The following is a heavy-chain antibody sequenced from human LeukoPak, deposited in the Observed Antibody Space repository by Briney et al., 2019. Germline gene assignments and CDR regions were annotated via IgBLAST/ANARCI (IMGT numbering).Heavy chain of an antibody. V-gene: IGHV3-74*01. J-gene: IGHJ4*02. CDR1: GFSFSNYW. CDR2: MNSDGSAT. Sequence: GGSLRLSCAASGFSFSNYWMHWVRQAPGKGLVWVTHMNSDGSATYYAYSVQGRLTISRDNAKNTLYLQMNSLRAEDTAMYFCAKGPNYFDSWGQGTLVTVSS. CDR3: AKGPNYFDS.